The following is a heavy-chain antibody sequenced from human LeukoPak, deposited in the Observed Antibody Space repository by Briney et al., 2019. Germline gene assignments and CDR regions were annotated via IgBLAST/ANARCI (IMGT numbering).Heavy chain of an antibody. CDR3: AKGMYYDSSGYPN. Sequence: GGSLRLSCAASGFTFSSYAMHWVRQAPGKGLEWVAVISYDGSNKYYADSVKGRFTISRDNSKNTLYLQMNSLRAEDTAVYYCAKGMYYDSSGYPNWGQGTLVTVSS. CDR2: ISYDGSNK. J-gene: IGHJ4*02. D-gene: IGHD3-22*01. CDR1: GFTFSSYA. V-gene: IGHV3-30*04.